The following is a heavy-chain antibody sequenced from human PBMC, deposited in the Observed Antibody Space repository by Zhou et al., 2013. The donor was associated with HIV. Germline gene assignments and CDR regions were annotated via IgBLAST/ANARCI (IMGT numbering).Heavy chain of an antibody. CDR2: IIPIFGTA. V-gene: IGHV1-69*05. CDR3: ARVGVGGGRLTFTTFDY. Sequence: QVQLVQSGAEVKKPGSSVKVSCKASGGTFSSYAISWVRQAPGQGLEWMGGIIPIFGTANYAQKFQGRVTITTDESTSTAYMELSSLRSEDTAVYYCARVGVGGGRLTFTTFDYWGPGEPWVTVSS. D-gene: IGHD3-10*01. J-gene: IGHJ4*02. CDR1: GGTFSSYA.